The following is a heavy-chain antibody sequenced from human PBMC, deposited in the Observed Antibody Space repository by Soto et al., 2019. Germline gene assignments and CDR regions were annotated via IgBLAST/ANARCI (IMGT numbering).Heavy chain of an antibody. CDR1: GGSISSGDYY. D-gene: IGHD2-21*01. V-gene: IGHV4-30-4*01. CDR2: IYYSGST. Sequence: QVQLQESGPGLVKPSQTLSLTCTVSGGSISSGDYYWSWIRQPPGKGLEWIGYIYYSGSTYYNPSLKRRVTISVDTSKNQCSLKLSSVTAADTAVYYGAREAAAGDGSPLYGMDVWGQGTTVTVSS. J-gene: IGHJ6*02. CDR3: AREAAAGDGSPLYGMDV.